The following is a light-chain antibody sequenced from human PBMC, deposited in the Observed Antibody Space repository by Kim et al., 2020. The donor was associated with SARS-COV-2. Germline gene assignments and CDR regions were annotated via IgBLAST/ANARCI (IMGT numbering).Light chain of an antibody. CDR3: NSRDSSGNHP. CDR1: SLRNYF. CDR2: GKN. V-gene: IGLV3-19*01. Sequence: VALEQTVRITCQGDSLRNYFASWYQQKPGQAPVVVIYGKNNRPSGIPDRFSGSSSGNTASLTITGAQAEDEADYYCNSRDSSGNHPFGGGTQLTVL. J-gene: IGLJ2*01.